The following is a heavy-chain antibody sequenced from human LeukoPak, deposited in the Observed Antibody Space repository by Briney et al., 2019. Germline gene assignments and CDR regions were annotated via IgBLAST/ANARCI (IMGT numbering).Heavy chain of an antibody. CDR3: ARDHRFGELYLEFDY. CDR2: ISSSGSTI. V-gene: IGHV3-11*01. D-gene: IGHD3-10*01. Sequence: GGSLRLSCAASGFTFSDYYMSWIRQAPGKGLEWVSYISSSGSTIYYADSVKGRFTISRDNAKNSLYLQMNSLRAEDTAVYYCARDHRFGELYLEFDYWGQGTLVTVSP. J-gene: IGHJ4*02. CDR1: GFTFSDYY.